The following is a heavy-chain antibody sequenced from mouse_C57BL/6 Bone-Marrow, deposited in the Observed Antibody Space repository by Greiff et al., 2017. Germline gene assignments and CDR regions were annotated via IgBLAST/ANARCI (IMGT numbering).Heavy chain of an antibody. Sequence: QVQLQQPGAELVKPGASVKLSCKASGYTFTSYWMHWVKQRPGQGLEWIGMIHPNSGCTNYNETFKSKATLTVDKSSSTAYMQLSSLTSEDSAVFYGARPRLRHRADWYFDVWGTGTTVTVSS. D-gene: IGHD3-3*01. V-gene: IGHV1-64*01. CDR1: GYTFTSYW. CDR3: ARPRLRHRADWYFDV. CDR2: IHPNSGCT. J-gene: IGHJ1*03.